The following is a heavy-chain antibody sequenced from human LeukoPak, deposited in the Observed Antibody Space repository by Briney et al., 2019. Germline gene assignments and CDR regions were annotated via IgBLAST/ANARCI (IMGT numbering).Heavy chain of an antibody. V-gene: IGHV3-23*01. CDR3: ARGLCGGDCYSD. Sequence: GGSLRLSCAASGFTFSTYAMNWVRQAPGKGLEWVSGISGSGGTTYYADSVKGRFTISRDNSKNTLYLQMNYLRAEDTAAYYCARGLCGGDCYSDWGQGTLVTVSS. CDR2: ISGSGGTT. D-gene: IGHD2-21*02. J-gene: IGHJ4*02. CDR1: GFTFSTYA.